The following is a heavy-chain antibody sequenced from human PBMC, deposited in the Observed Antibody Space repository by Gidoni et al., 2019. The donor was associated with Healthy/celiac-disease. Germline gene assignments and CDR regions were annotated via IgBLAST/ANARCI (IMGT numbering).Heavy chain of an antibody. CDR3: AKDSAGYFDY. Sequence: EVQLVESGGGLVQPGRSLRLSCAASGFTFDDYATHWVRQAPGKGLEWVSGISWNSGSIGYADSVKGRFTISRDNAKNSLYLQMNSLRAEDTALYYCAKDSAGYFDYWGQGTLVTVSS. CDR1: GFTFDDYA. CDR2: ISWNSGSI. D-gene: IGHD6-25*01. J-gene: IGHJ4*02. V-gene: IGHV3-9*01.